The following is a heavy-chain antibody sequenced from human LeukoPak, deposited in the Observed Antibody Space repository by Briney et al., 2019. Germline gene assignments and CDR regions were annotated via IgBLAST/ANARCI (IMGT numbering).Heavy chain of an antibody. CDR3: SRASSTSYYDY. CDR2: IYYSGST. CDR1: GGSISSYY. D-gene: IGHD6-19*01. V-gene: IGHV4-59*08. J-gene: IGHJ4*02. Sequence: SETLSLTCTVSGGSISSYYWSWIRQPPGKGLEWIGYIYYSGSTYYNPSLKSRVTISVDTSENQFSLKLSSVTAADTALYYCSRASSTSYYDYWGQGTLVSVSS.